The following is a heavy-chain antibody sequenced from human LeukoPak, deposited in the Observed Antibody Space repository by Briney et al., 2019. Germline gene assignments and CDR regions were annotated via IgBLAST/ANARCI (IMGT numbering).Heavy chain of an antibody. Sequence: SETLSLTCTVSGYSISNGYFWGWIRQPPGKGLEWIGNIYHSGSTYYNPSLKNRVTISVDRSKNQFSLKLTSVTAADTAVYFCAREHSGYEYFFDYWGQGALVTVSS. D-gene: IGHD5-12*01. CDR1: GYSISNGYF. CDR3: AREHSGYEYFFDY. V-gene: IGHV4-38-2*02. J-gene: IGHJ4*02. CDR2: IYHSGST.